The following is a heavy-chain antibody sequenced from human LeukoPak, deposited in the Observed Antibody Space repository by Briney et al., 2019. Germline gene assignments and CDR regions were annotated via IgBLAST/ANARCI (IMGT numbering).Heavy chain of an antibody. CDR3: ARQLDTYYYDSSGYYYRGAFYI. V-gene: IGHV4-59*08. Sequence: SETLSLTCTVSGGSNSSYYWSWMRQPPGKGLEWIGYIYYSGSTNYNPSLKSRVTISVDTSKNQFSLKLSSVTAADTAVYYCARQLDTYYYDSSGYYYRGAFYIWGQGTMVTVSS. D-gene: IGHD3-22*01. CDR1: GGSNSSYY. CDR2: IYYSGST. J-gene: IGHJ3*02.